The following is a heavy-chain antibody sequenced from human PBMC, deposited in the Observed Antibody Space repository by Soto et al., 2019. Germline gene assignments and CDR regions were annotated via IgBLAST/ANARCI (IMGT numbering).Heavy chain of an antibody. CDR2: INPNSGGT. CDR1: GYTFTCYY. CDR3: ATGYSSSWYYFDY. V-gene: IGHV1-2*02. J-gene: IGHJ4*02. Sequence: APVKFAGRASGYTFTCYYIPYERQAPGQGLEWMGWINPNSGGTNYAQKFQGRVTMTRDTSISTAYMELSRLRSDDTAVYYCATGYSSSWYYFDYWGQGTLVTVS. D-gene: IGHD6-13*01.